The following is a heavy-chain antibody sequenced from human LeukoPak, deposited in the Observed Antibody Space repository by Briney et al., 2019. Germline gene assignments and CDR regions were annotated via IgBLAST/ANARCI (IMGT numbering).Heavy chain of an antibody. D-gene: IGHD3-22*01. J-gene: IGHJ5*02. Sequence: ASVKVSCKASGYTFNSYYIHWVRQAPGQGLEWIAIINPSGGTTSCAQKFQGRVAMTRDMSTSTVYMELSSLRSEDTAVYYCARGVLYDSSVYSSSAWFDPWGQGTLVTVSS. CDR2: INPSGGTT. CDR3: ARGVLYDSSVYSSSAWFDP. CDR1: GYTFNSYY. V-gene: IGHV1-46*02.